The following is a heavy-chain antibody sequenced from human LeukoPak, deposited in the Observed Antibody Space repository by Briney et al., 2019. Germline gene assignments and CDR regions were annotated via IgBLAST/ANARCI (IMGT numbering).Heavy chain of an antibody. Sequence: GGSLRLSCAASGFTFSDNYMTWVRQAPGKGLEWVSLIYTDGSTYYADSVKGRFTISRHNSKNTLYIQMNSLGADDTAVYYCATGYSGYRRSYYYGMDVWGQGTTVTVSS. CDR1: GFTFSDNY. CDR3: ATGYSGYRRSYYYGMDV. J-gene: IGHJ6*02. V-gene: IGHV3-53*04. D-gene: IGHD5-12*01. CDR2: IYTDGST.